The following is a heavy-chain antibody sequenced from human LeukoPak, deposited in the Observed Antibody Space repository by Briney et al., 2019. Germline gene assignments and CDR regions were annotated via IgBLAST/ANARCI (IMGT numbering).Heavy chain of an antibody. J-gene: IGHJ4*02. CDR1: GGSISSSSYY. CDR3: ARDTVASSSWQTLGDY. V-gene: IGHV4-39*07. Sequence: PSESLSLTCTVSGGSISSSSYYWGWIRQPPGKGLEWIGIIYYSGSTYYNPSLKSRVTISVDTSKNQFSLKLSSVTAADTAVYYCARDTVASSSWQTLGDYWGQGTLVTVSS. D-gene: IGHD6-13*01. CDR2: IYYSGST.